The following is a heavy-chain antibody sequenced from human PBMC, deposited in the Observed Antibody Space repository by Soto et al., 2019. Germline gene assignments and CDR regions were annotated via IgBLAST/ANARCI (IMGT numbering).Heavy chain of an antibody. D-gene: IGHD3-10*01. J-gene: IGHJ6*02. CDR2: IKQDGSEK. Sequence: GGSLRLSCAASGFTFSSYWMSWVRQAPGKGLEWVANIKQDGSEKYYVDSVKGRFTISRDNAKNSLYLQMNSLRAEDTAVYYCARHRPGLYYGMDVWGQGTTVTVSS. CDR3: ARHRPGLYYGMDV. CDR1: GFTFSSYW. V-gene: IGHV3-7*01.